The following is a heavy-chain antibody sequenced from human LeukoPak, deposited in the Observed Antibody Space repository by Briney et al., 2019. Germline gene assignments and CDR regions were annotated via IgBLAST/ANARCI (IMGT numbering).Heavy chain of an antibody. J-gene: IGHJ4*02. V-gene: IGHV3-21*01. CDR1: GFTFSSYS. Sequence: AGGSLRLSCAASGFTFSSYSMNWVRQAPGKGLEWVSSISSSSSYIYYADSVKGRFTISRDNAKNSLYLQMNSLRAEDTAVYYCARDPDPSGEDWAAAGTEIDYWGQGALVTVSS. D-gene: IGHD6-13*01. CDR3: ARDPDPSGEDWAAAGTEIDY. CDR2: ISSSSSYI.